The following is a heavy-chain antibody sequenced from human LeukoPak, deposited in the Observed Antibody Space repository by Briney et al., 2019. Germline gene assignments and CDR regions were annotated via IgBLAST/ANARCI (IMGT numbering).Heavy chain of an antibody. D-gene: IGHD2-15*01. J-gene: IGHJ4*02. CDR3: ARDLTPRPDSGGTLDY. CDR2: IWYDGSNK. CDR1: KFTFSNYG. Sequence: GRSLRLSCAASKFTFSNYGMHWVRQAPGKGLDWVAVIWYDGSNKYYADSVKGRFTISRDNSKNTLYLQMNSLRAEDTAVYYCARDLTPRPDSGGTLDYWGQGTLVTVSS. V-gene: IGHV3-33*01.